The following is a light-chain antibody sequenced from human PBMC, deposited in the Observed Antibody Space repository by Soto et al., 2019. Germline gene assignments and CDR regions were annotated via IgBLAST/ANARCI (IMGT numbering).Light chain of an antibody. Sequence: DVVMTQSPLSLPVTLGQPASISCRSSQSLVYSDGNTYLNWFQQRPGQSPRRLIYKVSNRDSGVPDRFSGSGSGTDFTLKISRLAVEYVGVYYCMEGTHWPSGTFGHGNKVEI. CDR2: KVS. CDR1: QSLVYSDGNTY. J-gene: IGKJ1*01. CDR3: MEGTHWPSGT. V-gene: IGKV2-30*01.